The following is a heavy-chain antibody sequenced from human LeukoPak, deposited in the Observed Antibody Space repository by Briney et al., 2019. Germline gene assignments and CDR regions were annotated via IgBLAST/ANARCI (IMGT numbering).Heavy chain of an antibody. CDR2: IGSGGDT. V-gene: IGHV3-13*01. CDR3: ARAVAGTDEIDS. D-gene: IGHD6-19*01. CDR1: GFSFSTYD. Sequence: PGGSLRLSCAGSGFSFSTYDMLWVRQAPGKVLEWVSAIGSGGDTYYAGSVKGRFTISRDSANNSFYLQMNSLNAGDTAVYFCARAVAGTDEIDSWGQGTLVTVSS. J-gene: IGHJ4*02.